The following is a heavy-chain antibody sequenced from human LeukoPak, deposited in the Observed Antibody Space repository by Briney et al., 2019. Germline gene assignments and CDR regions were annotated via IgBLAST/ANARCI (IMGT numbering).Heavy chain of an antibody. J-gene: IGHJ4*02. V-gene: IGHV4-59*08. CDR2: IYYSGST. CDR1: GGSISSYY. D-gene: IGHD6-13*01. CDR3: ARYSSSWYTQQFDY. Sequence: SETLSLTCTVSGGSISSYYWSWIRQPPGKGLEWIGHIYYSGSTNYNPSLKSRVTISVDTSKNQFSLKLSSVTAADTAVYYCARYSSSWYTQQFDYWGQGTLVTVSS.